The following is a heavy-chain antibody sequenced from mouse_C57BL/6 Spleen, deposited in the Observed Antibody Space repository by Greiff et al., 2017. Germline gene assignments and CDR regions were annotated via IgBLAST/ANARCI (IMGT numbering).Heavy chain of an antibody. Sequence: EVQLQQSGHELVQPGASLKISCNASGYTFNDYYMNWVKQSHGKSLEWIGDINPNNGGTSYNQKFKGKATLTLDKSSSTAYMELRSLTSEYSAVYDCASPWFARWCEGTLVTVSA. CDR2: INPNNGGT. J-gene: IGHJ3*01. V-gene: IGHV1-26*01. CDR1: GYTFNDYY. CDR3: ASPWFAR.